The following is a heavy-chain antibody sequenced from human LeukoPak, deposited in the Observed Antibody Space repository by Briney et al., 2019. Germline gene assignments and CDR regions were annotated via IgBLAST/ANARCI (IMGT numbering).Heavy chain of an antibody. CDR1: GFNFTAFW. CDR2: IKRDGSEK. V-gene: IGHV3-7*01. CDR3: ARESWVPAAMAWDYYYYYMDV. J-gene: IGHJ6*03. Sequence: GGSLRPSCAASGFNFTAFWMSWVRQAPGKGLEWVANIKRDGSEKYYVDSVKGRFTVSRDNAKNSLYLQMNSLRAEDTAVYYCARESWVPAAMAWDYYYYYMDVWGKGTTVTVSS. D-gene: IGHD2-2*01.